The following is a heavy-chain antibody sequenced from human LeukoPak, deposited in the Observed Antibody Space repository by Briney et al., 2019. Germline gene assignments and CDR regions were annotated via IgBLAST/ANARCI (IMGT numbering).Heavy chain of an antibody. V-gene: IGHV4-59*01. CDR2: IYYSEST. D-gene: IGHD1-20*01. CDR1: GGSISSYY. Sequence: TSETLSLTCTVSGGSISSYYWSWIRQPPGKGLEWIGYIYYSESTNYNPSLKSRVTISVDTSKNQLSLKLSSVTAADTAVYYCARVITGTTWDYYYYMDVWGKGTTVTVSS. J-gene: IGHJ6*03. CDR3: ARVITGTTWDYYYYMDV.